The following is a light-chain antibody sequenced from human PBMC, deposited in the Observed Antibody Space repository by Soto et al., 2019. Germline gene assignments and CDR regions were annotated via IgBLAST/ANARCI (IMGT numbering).Light chain of an antibody. CDR2: WAS. CDR1: QTVLNSSNNKTY. CDR3: QQFHTIPWT. J-gene: IGKJ1*01. V-gene: IGKV4-1*01. Sequence: DIVITQSPDSRAVALVERSTRDCMCSQTVLNSSNNKTYLAWYRKRPGQPPTLLINWASTRQSGVPARFRGSGSGTEFTLTITDLQAEDLAVYYCQQFHTIPWTFGQGTKVDIK.